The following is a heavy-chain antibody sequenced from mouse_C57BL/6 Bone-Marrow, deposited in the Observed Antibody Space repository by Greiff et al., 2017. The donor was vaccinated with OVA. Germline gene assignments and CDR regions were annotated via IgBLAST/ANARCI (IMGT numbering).Heavy chain of an antibody. CDR3: AWNYGSSYRFAY. CDR2: IHPNSGST. CDR1: GYTFTSYW. V-gene: IGHV1-64*01. Sequence: QVQLQQPGAELVKPGASVKLSCKASGYTFTSYWMHWVKQRPGQGLEWIGMIHPNSGSTNYNEKFKSKATLTVDKSSSTAYMQHSSLTSEDSAVYYCAWNYGSSYRFAYWGQGTLVTVSA. J-gene: IGHJ3*01. D-gene: IGHD1-1*01.